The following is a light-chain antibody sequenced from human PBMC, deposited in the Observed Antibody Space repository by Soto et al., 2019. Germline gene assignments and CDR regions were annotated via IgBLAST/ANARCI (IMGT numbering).Light chain of an antibody. CDR3: APTLHPPQVT. Sequence: DIVMTQSPLSLPVTPGEPASISCRSSQSLLHSNGYNYLDWYLQKPGQSPQLLIYLGSNRASGVPDRVSGSGSGTDFTLKISKVEAEDVGVYYCAPTLHPPQVTFGPGTTVDIK. CDR1: QSLLHSNGYNY. V-gene: IGKV2-28*01. J-gene: IGKJ3*01. CDR2: LGS.